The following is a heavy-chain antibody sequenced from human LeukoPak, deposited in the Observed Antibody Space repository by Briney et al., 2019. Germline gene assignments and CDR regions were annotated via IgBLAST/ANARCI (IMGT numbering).Heavy chain of an antibody. CDR1: GFTFDDYA. V-gene: IGHV3-9*01. CDR3: AKGWLQLNWYFDL. CDR2: ISWNSGSI. Sequence: GRSLRLSCAASGFTFDDYAMHWVRQAPGKGLEWVSGISWNSGSIGYADSVKGRFTISGDNAKNSLYLQMNSLRAEDTALYYCAKGWLQLNWYFDLWGRGTLVAVSS. D-gene: IGHD5-24*01. J-gene: IGHJ2*01.